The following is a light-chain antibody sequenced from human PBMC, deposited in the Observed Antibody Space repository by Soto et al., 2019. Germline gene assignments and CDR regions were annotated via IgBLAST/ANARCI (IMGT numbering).Light chain of an antibody. CDR3: QSYDGSLSAVV. CDR2: GNS. J-gene: IGLJ2*01. V-gene: IGLV1-40*01. Sequence: QSVLTQPPSVSGAPGQRVTISCTGSSSNIGAGYDVHWYQQLPGTAPKVLIYGNSNRPSGVPDRFSGSKSGTSASLAITGLQAEDEADYYCQSYDGSLSAVVFGGGTKLTVL. CDR1: SSNIGAGYD.